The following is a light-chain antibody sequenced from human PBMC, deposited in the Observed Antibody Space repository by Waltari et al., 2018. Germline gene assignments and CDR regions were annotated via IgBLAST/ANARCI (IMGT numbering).Light chain of an antibody. J-gene: IGLJ2*01. CDR2: FDR. V-gene: IGLV3-21*04. CDR3: QVWDSGSDRSGVV. Sequence: SYVLTQPPSVSVAPGQTATITCGGSNIGSHSGSWYLQKTGQAPVLIIHFDRDWPSGIPERFSASNSGNTATLTIGGVEAGDEADYYCQVWDSGSDRSGVVFGGGTKLTVL. CDR1: NIGSHS.